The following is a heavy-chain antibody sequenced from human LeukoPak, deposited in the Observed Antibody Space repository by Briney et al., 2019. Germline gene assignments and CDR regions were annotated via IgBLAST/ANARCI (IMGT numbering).Heavy chain of an antibody. J-gene: IGHJ4*02. V-gene: IGHV3-21*01. Sequence: GGSLRLSCAASGFTFTNAWMSWVRQAPGKGLEWVSSISATGNYIYYADSVKGRFTISRDNAKNSLYLQMNSLRAEDTAVYYCARDRSGYTFDDWGQGALVTVSS. CDR3: ARDRSGYTFDD. CDR1: GFTFTNAW. D-gene: IGHD5-18*01. CDR2: ISATGNYI.